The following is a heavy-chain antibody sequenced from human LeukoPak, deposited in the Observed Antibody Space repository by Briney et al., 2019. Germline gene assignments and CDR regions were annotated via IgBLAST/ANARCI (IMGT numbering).Heavy chain of an antibody. J-gene: IGHJ5*02. Sequence: PSETLSLTCTGSGGSISSYYWGWIRQPPGKGLEWIWYNYYSGSTNSKPSLKSRVTISVDTSTNQFSLKLSSLTAADTAVYYCARALVAGPYAYNCFDPWGQGTLVTVSS. CDR2: NYYSGST. CDR3: ARALVAGPYAYNCFDP. D-gene: IGHD6-19*01. CDR1: GGSISSYY. V-gene: IGHV4-59*01.